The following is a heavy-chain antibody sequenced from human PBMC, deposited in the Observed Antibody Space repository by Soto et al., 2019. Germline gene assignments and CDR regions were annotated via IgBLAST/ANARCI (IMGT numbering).Heavy chain of an antibody. V-gene: IGHV3-33*01. J-gene: IGHJ6*02. CDR3: ARDGIAWVYYYGMDV. Sequence: QVQLVESGGGVVQPGRSLRLSCAASGFTFSSYGMHWVRQAPGKGLEWVAVIWYDGSNKYYADSVKGRFTISRDNSKNTQYLQMNGLRAEDTAVYYCARDGIAWVYYYGMDVWGQGTTVTVSS. D-gene: IGHD6-13*01. CDR1: GFTFSSYG. CDR2: IWYDGSNK.